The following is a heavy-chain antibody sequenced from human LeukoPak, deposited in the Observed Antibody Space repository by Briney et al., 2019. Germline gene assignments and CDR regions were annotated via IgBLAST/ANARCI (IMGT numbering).Heavy chain of an antibody. Sequence: PGGSLRLSCAASGFTFSSYGMHWVRQAPGRGLEWVAVISYDGSNKYYADSVKGRFTISRDNSNKTLYLQMNSLRAEDTAVYYCARADRRDGYNSPAFDYWGQGTLVTVSS. CDR1: GFTFSSYG. V-gene: IGHV3-30*03. D-gene: IGHD5-24*01. J-gene: IGHJ4*02. CDR2: ISYDGSNK. CDR3: ARADRRDGYNSPAFDY.